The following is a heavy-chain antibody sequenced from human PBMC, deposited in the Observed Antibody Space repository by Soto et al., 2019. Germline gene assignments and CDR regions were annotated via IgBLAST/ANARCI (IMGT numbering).Heavy chain of an antibody. Sequence: PGGSLRLSCAASGFTFSSYAMSWVRQAPGKGLEWVSAISGSGGSTYYADSVKGRFTISRDNSKNTLYLQMNSLRAEDTAVYYCAKVLTPVNYYDSSGYWYYFDYWGQGT. CDR3: AKVLTPVNYYDSSGYWYYFDY. CDR1: GFTFSSYA. V-gene: IGHV3-23*01. D-gene: IGHD3-22*01. CDR2: ISGSGGST. J-gene: IGHJ4*02.